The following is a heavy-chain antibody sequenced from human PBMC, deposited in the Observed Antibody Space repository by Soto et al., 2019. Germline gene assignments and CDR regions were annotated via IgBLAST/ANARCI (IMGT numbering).Heavy chain of an antibody. CDR3: ARDFIVGAPDYFDY. CDR2: ISYDGRVK. V-gene: IGHV3-30*04. Sequence: PGGSLRLSCAASGSTFSDYPMHWVRQAPGKGLEWVAVISYDGRVKYYVDSVKGRLTISRDDSKNTLYLQMNSLRVDDTAVYYCARDFIVGAPDYFDYWGQGTLVTVSS. CDR1: GSTFSDYP. D-gene: IGHD1-26*01. J-gene: IGHJ4*02.